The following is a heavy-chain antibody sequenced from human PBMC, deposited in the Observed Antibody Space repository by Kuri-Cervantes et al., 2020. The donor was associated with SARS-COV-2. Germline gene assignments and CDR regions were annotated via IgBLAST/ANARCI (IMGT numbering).Heavy chain of an antibody. J-gene: IGHJ4*02. CDR3: ARRPYTSAFVY. CDR1: GGSISSYH. CDR2: IYYSGST. D-gene: IGHD6-25*01. Sequence: SVTLSLTSTVSGGSISSYHWSWIRQPPGKGLEWIGYIYYSGSTNYNPSLKSRVTISVDRSKNQFSLNLSSVTAADTAVYYCARRPYTSAFVYWGQGNLVNISS. V-gene: IGHV4-59*12.